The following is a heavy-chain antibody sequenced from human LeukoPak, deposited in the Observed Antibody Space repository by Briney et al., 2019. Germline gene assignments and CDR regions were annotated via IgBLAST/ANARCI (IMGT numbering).Heavy chain of an antibody. CDR2: TSCRGDII. V-gene: IGHV3-21*04. J-gene: IGHJ4*02. Sequence: GGSLRLSCAISGLTSICNSMNWVRQAPGKGLEWVSFTSCRGDIIYYADSVKGRFTTSRDNAKNSLYLQMTSLRAEDTAIYYCSRDSAIAAFNYWGQGTLVTVSS. CDR1: GLTSICNS. D-gene: IGHD5-18*01. CDR3: SRDSAIAAFNY.